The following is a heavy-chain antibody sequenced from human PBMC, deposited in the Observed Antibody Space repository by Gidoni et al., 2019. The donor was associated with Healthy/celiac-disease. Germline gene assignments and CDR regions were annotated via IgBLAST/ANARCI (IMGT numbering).Heavy chain of an antibody. CDR2: ISSSSSYI. Sequence: EVQLVASGGGLVKPGGSLRLSCAASGFTFSSHSMNWVRQVPGKGLEWVSSISSSSSYIYYADSVKGRFTISRDNAKNSLYLQMNSLRAEDTAVYYCAHQNDVSGSYFSDYYYYGMDVWGKGTTVTVSS. CDR1: GFTFSSHS. D-gene: IGHD3-10*01. CDR3: AHQNDVSGSYFSDYYYYGMDV. V-gene: IGHV3-21*01. J-gene: IGHJ6*04.